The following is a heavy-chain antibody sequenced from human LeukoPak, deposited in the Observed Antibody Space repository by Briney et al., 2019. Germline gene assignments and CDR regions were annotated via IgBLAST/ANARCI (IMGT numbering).Heavy chain of an antibody. CDR2: ISYDGSNK. D-gene: IGHD3-22*01. CDR1: GFTFSSYG. CDR3: ARSDSSGFQSSLSFDY. J-gene: IGHJ4*02. V-gene: IGHV3-30*03. Sequence: GGSLRLSCAASGFTFSSYGMHWVRQAPGKGLEWVAVISYDGSNKYYADSVKGRFTTSRDNSKNTLYLQMNSLRAEDTAVYYCARSDSSGFQSSLSFDYWGQGTLVTVSS.